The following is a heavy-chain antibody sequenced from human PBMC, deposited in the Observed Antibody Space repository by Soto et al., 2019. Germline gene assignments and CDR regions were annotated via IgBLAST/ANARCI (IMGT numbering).Heavy chain of an antibody. V-gene: IGHV1-69*02. CDR1: GGTFSSYT. Sequence: QVQLVQSGAEVKKPGSSVKVSCKASGGTFSSYTISWVRQAPGQGLEWMGRIIPILGIANYAQKFQGRVTITGDKSTSTAYMELSSLRSEDTAVYYCARYIVVPTRRRWFDPWGQGTLVTVSS. CDR2: IIPILGIA. J-gene: IGHJ5*02. D-gene: IGHD1-26*01. CDR3: ARYIVVPTRRRWFDP.